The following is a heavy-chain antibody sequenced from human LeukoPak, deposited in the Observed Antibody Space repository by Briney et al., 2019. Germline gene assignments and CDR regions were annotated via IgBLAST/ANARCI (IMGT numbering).Heavy chain of an antibody. V-gene: IGHV3-7*01. CDR1: GFTFSSYW. CDR2: INHNGNVN. CDR3: ARSDYDLLDAFDI. D-gene: IGHD4-17*01. J-gene: IGHJ3*02. Sequence: GGSLRLSCAASGFTFSSYWMNWARQAPGKGLEWVASINHNGNVNYYVDSVKGRFTISRDNSKNTLYLQMNSLRAEDTAVYYCARSDYDLLDAFDIWGQGTMVTVSS.